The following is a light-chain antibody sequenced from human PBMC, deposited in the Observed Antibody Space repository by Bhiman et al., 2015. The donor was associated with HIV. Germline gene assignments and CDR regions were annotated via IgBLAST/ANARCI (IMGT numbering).Light chain of an antibody. V-gene: IGLV2-14*01. CDR1: SSDVGDYNY. CDR2: DVS. Sequence: QSALTQPASVSGSPGQSITISCTGTSSDVGDYNYVSWYQQHPGKAPKVMIYDVSKRPSGVSNRFSGSKSANTASLTISGLQAEDEADYYCSSHGGDNNFDVFGTGTKVTVL. CDR3: SSHGGDNNFDV. J-gene: IGLJ1*01.